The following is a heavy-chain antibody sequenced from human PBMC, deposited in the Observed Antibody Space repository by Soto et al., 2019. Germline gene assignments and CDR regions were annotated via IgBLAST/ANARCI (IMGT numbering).Heavy chain of an antibody. D-gene: IGHD3-22*01. V-gene: IGHV3-15*07. J-gene: IGHJ4*02. CDR3: ITYSMMAVVGSDY. CDR2: IKSNYAGGTT. Sequence: GGSLRLSCAASGFTFNSAWMNWVRQAPGKGLEWVGRIKSNYAGGTTDYAAPVKGRFTISRDDSKNTVYLQMDSLKTEDTATYYCITYSMMAVVGSDYWGQGTLVTVSS. CDR1: GFTFNSAW.